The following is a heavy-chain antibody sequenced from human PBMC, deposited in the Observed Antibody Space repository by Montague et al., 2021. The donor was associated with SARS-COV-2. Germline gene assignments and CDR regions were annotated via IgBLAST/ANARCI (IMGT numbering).Heavy chain of an antibody. CDR2: IHDSGPT. J-gene: IGHJ3*01. CDR3: ARGHCSGGFCDYGVAFDV. Sequence: SETLSLTCTVSGASINISTYYWTWIRQSPGKPLEWVGYIHDSGPTNYXPSLKSRVTILGDTSRNQFSLNLSSVTAADTAVYYCARGHCSGGFCDYGVAFDVWGQGTMVTV. D-gene: IGHD2-15*01. CDR1: GASINISTYY. V-gene: IGHV4-61*01.